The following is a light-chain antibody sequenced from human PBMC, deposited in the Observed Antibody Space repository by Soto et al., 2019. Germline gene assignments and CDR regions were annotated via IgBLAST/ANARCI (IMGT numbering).Light chain of an antibody. CDR1: QSIRIW. CDR2: KAA. CDR3: HQYHNYEA. J-gene: IGKJ1*01. Sequence: DIQMTQSPSTLSASVGDRVTITCRASQSIRIWLAWYQQKPGKAPKLLIYKAASLESGVPSRFSVSGSGTEFTLTIRSVQHDDFATYYCHQYHNYEAFGQGTKGEIK. V-gene: IGKV1-5*03.